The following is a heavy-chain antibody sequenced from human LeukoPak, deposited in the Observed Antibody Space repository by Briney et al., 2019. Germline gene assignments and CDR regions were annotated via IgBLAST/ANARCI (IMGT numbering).Heavy chain of an antibody. CDR2: ISAYNGNT. D-gene: IGHD3-10*01. Sequence: GASVKVSCKASGYTFTSYGISWVRQAPGQGLEWMGWISAYNGNTNYAQKLQGTVTMTTDTSTSTAYMELRSLRSDDTAVYYCARDLIYGTSSNNWFDPWCQGTLVTVSS. CDR3: ARDLIYGTSSNNWFDP. V-gene: IGHV1-18*04. J-gene: IGHJ5*02. CDR1: GYTFTSYG.